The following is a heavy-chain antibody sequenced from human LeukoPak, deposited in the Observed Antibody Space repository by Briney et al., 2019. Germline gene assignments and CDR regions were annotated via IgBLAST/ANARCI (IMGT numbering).Heavy chain of an antibody. J-gene: IGHJ4*02. D-gene: IGHD6-13*01. V-gene: IGHV1-2*02. CDR3: APTAAAENYYFDY. CDR1: GYTFTGYY. CDR2: IDPNSGGT. Sequence: GASVKVSCKTSGYTFTGYYMHWQRQAPGQGLEWMGWIDPNSGGTNYAQKFQGRVTMTRDTSITTAYMELSRLRSDDTAVYYCAPTAAAENYYFDYWGQGTLVTVSS.